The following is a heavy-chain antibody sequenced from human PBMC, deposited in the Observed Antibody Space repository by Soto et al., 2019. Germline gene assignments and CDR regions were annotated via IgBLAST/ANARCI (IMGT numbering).Heavy chain of an antibody. V-gene: IGHV4-59*01. Sequence: SETLSLTCTVSSGSISNSYWSWIRQPPGKGLEWIGYIHYSGSTRYSPSLRSRVTISLDTSKNQFSLKLRFVTSADTAVYYCARGYCSGGSCSSHPFDYWGQGTPVTVSS. J-gene: IGHJ4*02. CDR1: SGSISNSY. CDR2: IHYSGST. D-gene: IGHD2-15*01. CDR3: ARGYCSGGSCSSHPFDY.